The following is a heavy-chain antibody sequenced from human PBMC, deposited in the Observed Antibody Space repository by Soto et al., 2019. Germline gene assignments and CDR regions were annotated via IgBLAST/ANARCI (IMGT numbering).Heavy chain of an antibody. V-gene: IGHV4-34*01. D-gene: IGHD2-2*02. J-gene: IGHJ5*02. CDR2: INHSGST. Sequence: QVQLQQWDAGLLKPSETLSLTCAVYGGSFSGYYWSWIRQPPGKGLEWIGEINHSGSTNYNPSLKSRVTISVDTSKNQFSLKLSSVTAADTAVYYCARGVGYCSSTSCYTGWFDPWGQGTLVTVSS. CDR3: ARGVGYCSSTSCYTGWFDP. CDR1: GGSFSGYY.